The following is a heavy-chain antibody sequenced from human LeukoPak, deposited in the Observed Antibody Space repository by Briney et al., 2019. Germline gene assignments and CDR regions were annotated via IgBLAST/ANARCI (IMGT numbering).Heavy chain of an antibody. Sequence: PGVSDRLSCEASGFSFRNYVMAWVRPAPGKGLEWVSSITTINDMYYSDSVKGRFTISRDNSKSTLYLQMDSLRAEDTAVYYCAKDGGSYTEYFDYWGPGTLVTVSS. CDR2: ITTINDM. CDR3: AKDGGSYTEYFDY. J-gene: IGHJ4*02. D-gene: IGHD1-26*01. V-gene: IGHV3-23*05. CDR1: GFSFRNYV.